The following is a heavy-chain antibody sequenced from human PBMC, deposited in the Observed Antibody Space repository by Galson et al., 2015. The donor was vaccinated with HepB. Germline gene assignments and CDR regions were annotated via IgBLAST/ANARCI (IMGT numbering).Heavy chain of an antibody. CDR2: INPNSGGT. Sequence: SVKVSCKASGYTFTGYYMHWVRQAPGQGLEWMGWINPNSGGTNYAQKFQGRVTMTRDTSISTAYMELSRLRSDDTAVYYCARFVEGLSGIAVAGIGDAFDIWGQGTMVTVSS. D-gene: IGHD6-19*01. J-gene: IGHJ3*02. CDR3: ARFVEGLSGIAVAGIGDAFDI. CDR1: GYTFTGYY. V-gene: IGHV1-2*02.